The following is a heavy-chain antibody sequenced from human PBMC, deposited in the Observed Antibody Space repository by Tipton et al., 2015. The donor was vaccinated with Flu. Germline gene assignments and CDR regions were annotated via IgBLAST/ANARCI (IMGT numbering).Heavy chain of an antibody. J-gene: IGHJ4*02. CDR1: GFTFSSYG. CDR3: ARAEYYDFWSGGDY. CDR2: IWYDGSNK. Sequence: SLRLSCAASGFTFSSYGMHWVRQAPGKGLEWVAVIWYDGSNKYYADSVKGRFTISRDNSKNTLYLQMNSLRAEDTAVYYCARAEYYDFWSGGDYWGQGTLVTVSS. V-gene: IGHV3-33*01. D-gene: IGHD3-3*01.